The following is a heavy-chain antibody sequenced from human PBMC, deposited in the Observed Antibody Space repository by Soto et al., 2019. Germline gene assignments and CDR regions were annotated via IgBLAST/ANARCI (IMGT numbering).Heavy chain of an antibody. CDR3: ARVLPGRGSGSYYKGALDY. J-gene: IGHJ4*02. Sequence: QVQLVQSGAEVKKPGSSVKVSCKASGGTFSSYAISWVRQAAGQGLEWMGGIIPIFGTANYAQKFQGRVTITADESTSTAYMELSSLRSEDTAVYYCARVLPGRGSGSYYKGALDYWVQGTLVTVSS. CDR1: GGTFSSYA. V-gene: IGHV1-69*01. D-gene: IGHD3-10*01. CDR2: IIPIFGTA.